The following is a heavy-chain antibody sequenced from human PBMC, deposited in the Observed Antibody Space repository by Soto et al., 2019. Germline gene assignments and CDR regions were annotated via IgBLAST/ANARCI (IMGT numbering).Heavy chain of an antibody. Sequence: EVQLVESGGGLVQPGGSLRLSCAASGFTFSSYWMHWVRHVPGKGLVWVSRITSDGSRTSYADSVKGLVTISRDNAKNTLYLQINSLRAEDTALYYCARIFEYNHAYPPRYWCQGSLVTVCS. CDR1: GFTFSSYW. V-gene: IGHV3-74*01. CDR2: ITSDGSRT. J-gene: IGHJ4*02. CDR3: ARIFEYNHAYPPRY. D-gene: IGHD3-16*01.